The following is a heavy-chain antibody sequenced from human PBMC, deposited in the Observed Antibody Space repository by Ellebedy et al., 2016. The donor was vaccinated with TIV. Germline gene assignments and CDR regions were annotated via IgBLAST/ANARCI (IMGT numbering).Heavy chain of an antibody. CDR2: IIPIFGTA. Sequence: ASVKVSCKASGGTFSSYAISWVRQAPGQGLEWMGGIIPIFGTANYAQKFQGRVTITADESTSTAYMELSSLRSEDTAVYYCASRFGELLKQGAETMDVWGQGTTVTVSS. CDR3: ASRFGELLKQGAETMDV. D-gene: IGHD3-10*01. CDR1: GGTFSSYA. V-gene: IGHV1-69*13. J-gene: IGHJ6*02.